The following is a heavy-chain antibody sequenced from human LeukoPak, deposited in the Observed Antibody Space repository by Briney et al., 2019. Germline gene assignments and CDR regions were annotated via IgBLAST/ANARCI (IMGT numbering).Heavy chain of an antibody. CDR2: IYPGDSDT. CDR1: GYSFTSYW. D-gene: IGHD3-10*01. Sequence: GESLKISCKGSGYSFTSYWIGWVRQMPGKGLEWMGIIYPGDSDTRYSPSFQGQVTISADKSISTAYLQWSSLKASDTAMYYCARLRRGGGGSGSYPMPDWYYFDYWGQGTLVTVSS. J-gene: IGHJ4*02. V-gene: IGHV5-51*01. CDR3: ARLRRGGGGSGSYPMPDWYYFDY.